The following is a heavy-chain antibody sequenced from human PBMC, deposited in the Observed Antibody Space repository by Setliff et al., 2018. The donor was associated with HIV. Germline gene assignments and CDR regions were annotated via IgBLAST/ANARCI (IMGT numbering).Heavy chain of an antibody. J-gene: IGHJ6*03. Sequence: PSETLSLTCTVSGGSIGSGSYYWSWIRQPPGKGLEWIGYIYYSGSTKYNPSLKSRFTISVDTSKNQFSLKVNSVTAADTAVYYCARGARLLAGYSDRWDYYYMGVWGKGTTVTVSS. CDR2: IYYSGST. V-gene: IGHV4-61*01. CDR1: GGSIGSGSYY. CDR3: ARGARLLAGYSDRWDYYYMGV. D-gene: IGHD6-13*01.